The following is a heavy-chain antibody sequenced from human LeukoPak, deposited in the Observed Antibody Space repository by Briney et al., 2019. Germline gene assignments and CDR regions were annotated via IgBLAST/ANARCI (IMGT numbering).Heavy chain of an antibody. CDR2: INADTGNT. D-gene: IGHD4-17*01. CDR1: GYTFTSYG. CDR3: ARSGGSRGTVTPPGDF. Sequence: ASVKVSCKASGYTFTSYGISWVRQAPGQRLEWMGWINADTGNTKCSQEFQGRLTITRDTSASTVYMDLSSLKSEDMAVYYCARSGGSRGTVTPPGDFWGQGTLVTVSS. J-gene: IGHJ4*02. V-gene: IGHV1-3*03.